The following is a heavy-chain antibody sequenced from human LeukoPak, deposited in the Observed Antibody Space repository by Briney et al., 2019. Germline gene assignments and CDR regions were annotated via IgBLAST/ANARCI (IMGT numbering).Heavy chain of an antibody. Sequence: PETLSLTCAVSGGSISSSNWWSWVRQPPGKGLEWIGEIYHSGSTNYNPSLKSRVTISVDKSKNQFSLKLSSVTAADTAVYHCATNFRDGYNLDAFDIWGQGTMVTVSS. V-gene: IGHV4-4*03. D-gene: IGHD5-24*01. CDR2: IYHSGST. CDR3: ATNFRDGYNLDAFDI. J-gene: IGHJ3*02. CDR1: GGSISSSNW.